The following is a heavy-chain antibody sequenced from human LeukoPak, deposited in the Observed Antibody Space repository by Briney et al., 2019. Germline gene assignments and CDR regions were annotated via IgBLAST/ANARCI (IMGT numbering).Heavy chain of an antibody. CDR3: AREGGDGDYERYYFDY. CDR1: GYTFTGYY. CDR2: INPSGGST. V-gene: IGHV1-46*01. J-gene: IGHJ4*02. Sequence: GASVRVSCKASGYTFTGYYMHWVRQAPGQGLEWMGIINPSGGSTSYAQKFQGRVTMTRDTSTSTDYMELSSLRSEDTAVYYCAREGGDGDYERYYFDYWGQGTLVTVSS. D-gene: IGHD4-17*01.